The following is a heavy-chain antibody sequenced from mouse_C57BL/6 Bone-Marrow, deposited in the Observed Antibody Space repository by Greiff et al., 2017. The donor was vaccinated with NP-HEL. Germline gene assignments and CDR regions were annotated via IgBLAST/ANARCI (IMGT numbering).Heavy chain of an antibody. Sequence: EVKLVESGGDLVKPGGSLKLSCAASGFTFSSYGMSWVRQTPDKRLEWVATISSGGRYTYYPDSVKGRFTLSRDNAKNTLYLQMSSLKSEDTAMYYCASPYDYDVAWFAYWGQGTLVTVSA. CDR2: ISSGGRYT. D-gene: IGHD2-4*01. CDR1: GFTFSSYG. CDR3: ASPYDYDVAWFAY. J-gene: IGHJ3*01. V-gene: IGHV5-6*01.